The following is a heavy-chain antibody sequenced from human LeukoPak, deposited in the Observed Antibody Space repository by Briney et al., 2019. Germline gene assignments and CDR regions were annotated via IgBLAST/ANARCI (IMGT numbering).Heavy chain of an antibody. D-gene: IGHD4-17*01. J-gene: IGHJ4*02. V-gene: IGHV3-7*01. Sequence: PGGSLRLSCAASGFAVSNYWMSWVRQAPGKGLECVANIKEDGSEKYYVDSVKGRFTISRDNAKNSLYLQMNSLRAEDTAVYYCARVEDHDYGDYYFWGQGTLVTVSS. CDR1: GFAVSNYW. CDR2: IKEDGSEK. CDR3: ARVEDHDYGDYYF.